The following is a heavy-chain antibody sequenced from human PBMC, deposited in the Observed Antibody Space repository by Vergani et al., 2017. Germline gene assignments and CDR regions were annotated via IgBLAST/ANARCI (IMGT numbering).Heavy chain of an antibody. CDR1: GDAVNSGSNF. Sequence: QVQLQESGPGLVKPSQTLSLTCSVSGDAVNSGSNFWTWIRQPAGKGLEWIGRTSTDGSTNYNPSLKSRVTVSVDTSKTQISLRLTSVTAEDTAVYYCARETGVTSWDGYRFHYMDVWGKGTTVTVSS. CDR3: ARETGVTSWDGYRFHYMDV. V-gene: IGHV4-61*02. D-gene: IGHD3-16*02. J-gene: IGHJ6*03. CDR2: TSTDGST.